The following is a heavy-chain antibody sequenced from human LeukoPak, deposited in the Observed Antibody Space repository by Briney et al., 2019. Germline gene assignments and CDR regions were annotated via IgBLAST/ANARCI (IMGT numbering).Heavy chain of an antibody. Sequence: SETLSLTCAVYGGSFSGYYWSWIRQPPGKGLEWIGEINHSGSTNYNPSLKSRVTISVDTSKNQFSLKLSSVAAADTAVYYRARGGPGYSPSRLSYYFDYWGQGTLVTVSS. J-gene: IGHJ4*02. V-gene: IGHV4-34*01. CDR2: INHSGST. CDR1: GGSFSGYY. CDR3: ARGGPGYSPSRLSYYFDY. D-gene: IGHD5-18*01.